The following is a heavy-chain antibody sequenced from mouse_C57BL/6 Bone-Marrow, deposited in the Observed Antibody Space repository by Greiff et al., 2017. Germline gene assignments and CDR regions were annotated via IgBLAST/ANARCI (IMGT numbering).Heavy chain of an antibody. CDR3: ARSGYGSSYGDWYFDV. CDR1: GYTFTSYW. D-gene: IGHD1-1*01. Sequence: QVQLKQSRAELVKPGASVKLSCKASGYTFTSYWMHWVKQRPGQGLEWIGMIHPNSGSTNYNEKFKSKATLTGDKSSSTAYMQLSSLTSEDSAVSYCARSGYGSSYGDWYFDVWGTGTTVTVSS. V-gene: IGHV1-64*01. CDR2: IHPNSGST. J-gene: IGHJ1*02.